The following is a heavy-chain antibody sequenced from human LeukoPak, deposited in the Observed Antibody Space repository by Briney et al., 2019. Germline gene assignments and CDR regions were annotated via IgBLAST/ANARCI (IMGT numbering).Heavy chain of an antibody. V-gene: IGHV3-15*01. CDR2: SKSKTGGGTS. CDR1: GCTFSNAW. D-gene: IGHD3-10*01. J-gene: IGHJ6*04. CDR3: TTPVGYGSRSSLDYYYYATDV. Sequence: TGGSLRLSCAASGCTFSNAWMNWVRKGPGQGLELVGRSKSKTGGGTSDYAAPVKGRLTISTDNSKNTLYLQMTSLKTEDTAVYYCTTPVGYGSRSSLDYYYYATDVWGKGTTVTVSS.